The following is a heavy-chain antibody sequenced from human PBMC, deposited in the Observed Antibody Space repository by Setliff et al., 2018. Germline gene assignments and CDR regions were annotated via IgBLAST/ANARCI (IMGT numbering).Heavy chain of an antibody. CDR1: GGSISSYY. CDR2: IYYSGST. Sequence: SETLSLTCTVSGGSISSYYWSWIRQPPGKGLEWIGYIYYSGSTNYNPSLKSRATISVDTSKNQFSLKLSSVTAADTAVYYCARHRIAAAVHMDVWGKGTTVTV. J-gene: IGHJ6*03. V-gene: IGHV4-59*08. D-gene: IGHD6-13*01. CDR3: ARHRIAAAVHMDV.